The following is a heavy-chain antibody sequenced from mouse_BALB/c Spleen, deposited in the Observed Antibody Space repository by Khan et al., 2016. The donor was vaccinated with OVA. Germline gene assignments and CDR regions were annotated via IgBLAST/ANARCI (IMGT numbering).Heavy chain of an antibody. CDR2: INPTSGYT. Sequence: VQLQESGAELAKPGASVKMSCKASGYTFTTYWMHWVKQRPGQGPEWIGYINPTSGYTDYNQKFKDKATLTADKSSSTAYMQLSSLTSDDSAVYSWPKDRIDYWGQGTTLTVSA. CDR3: PKDRIDY. J-gene: IGHJ2*01. CDR1: GYTFTTYW. V-gene: IGHV1-7*01.